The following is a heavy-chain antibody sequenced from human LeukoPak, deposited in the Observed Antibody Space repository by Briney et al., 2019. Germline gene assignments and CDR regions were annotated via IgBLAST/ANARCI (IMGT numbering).Heavy chain of an antibody. CDR2: ISAYNGNT. J-gene: IGHJ4*02. Sequence: ASVTVSCKASGYTFTSYGFSWVRHAPGQGLERMGWISAYNGNTNYAQKLQGRVTMTTDTSTSTAYMELRSLRSDATAVYYCARVSVPAAIRPSDYRGQGTLVTVSS. V-gene: IGHV1-18*01. CDR1: GYTFTSYG. D-gene: IGHD2-2*02. CDR3: ARVSVPAAIRPSDY.